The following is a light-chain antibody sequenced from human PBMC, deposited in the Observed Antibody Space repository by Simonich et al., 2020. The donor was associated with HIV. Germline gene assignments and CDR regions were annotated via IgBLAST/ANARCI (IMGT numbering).Light chain of an antibody. CDR3: QVWDSSSDHREV. V-gene: IGLV3-21*03. Sequence: SYVLTQPPSVSVAPGKTARITCGGNNIGSKSVHWYQQKPGQAPVLVVYNDSDRPSGIPERFSGSNAGNTATLTISRVEAGDEADYYCQVWDSSSDHREVFGGGTKLTVL. CDR1: NIGSKS. CDR2: NDS. J-gene: IGLJ2*01.